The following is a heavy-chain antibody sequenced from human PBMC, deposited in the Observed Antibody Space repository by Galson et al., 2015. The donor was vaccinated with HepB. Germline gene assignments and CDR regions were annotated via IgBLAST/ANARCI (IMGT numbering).Heavy chain of an antibody. CDR3: AKAPEPDQLLYYYYYYGMDV. CDR2: ISYDGSNK. Sequence: SLRLSCAASGFTFSSYAMHWVRQAPGKGLEWVAVISYDGSNKYYADSVKGRFTISRDNSKNTLYLQMNSLRAEDTAVYYCAKAPEPDQLLYYYYYYGMDVWGQGTTVTVSS. V-gene: IGHV3-30*04. CDR1: GFTFSSYA. J-gene: IGHJ6*02. D-gene: IGHD2-2*02.